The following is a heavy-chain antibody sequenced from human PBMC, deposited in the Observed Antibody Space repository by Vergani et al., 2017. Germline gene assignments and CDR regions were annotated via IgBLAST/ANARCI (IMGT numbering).Heavy chain of an antibody. V-gene: IGHV3-30*04. CDR1: GFAFNSYV. Sequence: QVQLVESGGGVVQPGRSLRLSCTASGFAFNSYVMHWVRQAPGKGLEWVALISYDGSNKYYAASVKGRFTISRASSKNTLFLQMNSLRTEDTAVYYCARDLPHIVVFGAFDIWGQGTMVTVSS. CDR3: ARDLPHIVVFGAFDI. J-gene: IGHJ3*02. D-gene: IGHD2-21*01. CDR2: ISYDGSNK.